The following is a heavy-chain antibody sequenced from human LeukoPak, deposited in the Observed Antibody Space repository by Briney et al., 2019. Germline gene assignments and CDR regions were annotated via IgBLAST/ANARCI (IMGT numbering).Heavy chain of an antibody. CDR2: IGGAGGST. CDR3: AKDGVGCSSGSCYAGDYFDH. CDR1: RFTFSKYA. Sequence: GGSLRLSCAASRFTFSKYAMSWVRQAPRKGLEWVSTIGGAGGSTYYPDSVKGRFTISRDNSKKTVYLQMNSLRAEDTAIYYCAKDGVGCSSGSCYAGDYFDHWGQGTLVTVSS. V-gene: IGHV3-23*01. J-gene: IGHJ4*02. D-gene: IGHD2-2*01.